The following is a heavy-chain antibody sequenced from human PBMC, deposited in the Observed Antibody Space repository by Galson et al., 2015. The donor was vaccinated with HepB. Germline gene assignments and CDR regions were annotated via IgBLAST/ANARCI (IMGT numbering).Heavy chain of an antibody. D-gene: IGHD6-13*01. V-gene: IGHV3-30*18. CDR3: AKDRARPLSAAELYYFDY. CDR2: ISYDGSNK. CDR1: GFTFSSYG. Sequence: SLRLSCAASGFTFSSYGMHWVRQAPGKGLEWVAVISYDGSNKYYADSVKGRFTISRDNSKNTLYLQMNSLRAEDTAVYYCAKDRARPLSAAELYYFDYWGQGTLVTVSS. J-gene: IGHJ4*02.